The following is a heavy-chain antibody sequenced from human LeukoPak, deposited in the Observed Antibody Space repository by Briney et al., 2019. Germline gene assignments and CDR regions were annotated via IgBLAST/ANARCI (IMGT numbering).Heavy chain of an antibody. CDR3: AKDQGWDYYDSSGYAGGY. CDR1: GFTFSNAW. D-gene: IGHD3-22*01. Sequence: GGSLRLSCAASGFTFSNAWMSWVRQAPGKGLEWVAFIRYDGSNKYYADSVKGRFTISRDNSKNTLYLQMNSLRAEDTAVYYCAKDQGWDYYDSSGYAGGYWGQGTLVTVSS. CDR2: IRYDGSNK. J-gene: IGHJ4*02. V-gene: IGHV3-30*02.